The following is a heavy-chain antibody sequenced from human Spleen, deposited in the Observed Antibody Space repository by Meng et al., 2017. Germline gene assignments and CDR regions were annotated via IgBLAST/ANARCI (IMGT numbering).Heavy chain of an antibody. CDR1: GFTFSGHW. CDR2: INTDGSTT. D-gene: IGHD7-27*01. V-gene: IGHV3-74*01. J-gene: IGHJ4*02. CDR3: AKGYSGEGKYFDH. Sequence: GESLKISCAASGFTFSGHWMHWVRQAPGKGLVWVSRINTDGSTTTYADSVKGRFTISRDNSKNTLFVQMNSLRAEDTAVYFCAKGYSGEGKYFDHWGQGTLVTVSS.